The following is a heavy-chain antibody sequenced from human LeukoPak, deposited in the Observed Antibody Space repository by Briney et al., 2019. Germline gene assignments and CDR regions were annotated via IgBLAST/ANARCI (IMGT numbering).Heavy chain of an antibody. CDR3: ARAKPPDY. V-gene: IGHV3-48*01. Sequence: PGGSLRLTCAASGFTFSSYNMNWVRQAPGKGLEWVSYISSSGSTIYYADSVKGRFTVSRDNAKNSLYLQMNSLRAEDTAEYYCARAKPPDYWGQGTLVTVSS. CDR1: GFTFSSYN. CDR2: ISSSGSTI. J-gene: IGHJ4*02.